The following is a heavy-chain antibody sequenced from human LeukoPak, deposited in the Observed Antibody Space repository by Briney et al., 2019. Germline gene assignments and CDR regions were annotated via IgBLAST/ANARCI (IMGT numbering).Heavy chain of an antibody. D-gene: IGHD2-15*01. J-gene: IGHJ5*02. CDR2: INPNSGGT. CDR3: ARSSLVLVAATENNWFDP. Sequence: ASVKVSCKASGYTFTGYYMHWVRQAPGQGLEWMGWINPNSGGTNYAQKFQGRVTMTRDTSNSTAYMELSRLRSDDTAVYYCARSSLVLVAATENNWFDPWGQGTLVTVSS. CDR1: GYTFTGYY. V-gene: IGHV1-2*02.